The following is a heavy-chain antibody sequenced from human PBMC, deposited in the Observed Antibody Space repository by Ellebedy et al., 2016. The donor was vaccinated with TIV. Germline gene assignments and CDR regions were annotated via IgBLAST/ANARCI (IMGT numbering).Heavy chain of an antibody. CDR1: GYSFTAYF. Sequence: SVKVSXXASGYSFTAYFMHWVRQVPGQGPEWMGRIIPLLGIPNYAQRFQDRVTITADKSTSTAYVELSSLRSEDTAVYYCSIMGRWEGFDIWGPGTRVTVSS. J-gene: IGHJ3*02. CDR3: SIMGRWEGFDI. D-gene: IGHD1-26*01. V-gene: IGHV1-69*02. CDR2: IIPLLGIP.